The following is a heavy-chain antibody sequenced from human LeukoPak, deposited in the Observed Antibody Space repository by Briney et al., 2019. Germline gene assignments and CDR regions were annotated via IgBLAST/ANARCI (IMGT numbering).Heavy chain of an antibody. J-gene: IGHJ4*02. CDR2: VSYDGSNK. V-gene: IGHV3-30*04. CDR3: AREKALLWFGESAGYFDY. D-gene: IGHD3-10*01. Sequence: GGSLRLSCAASGFTFSSYAMHWVRQAPGKGLEWVAVVSYDGSNKYYADSVKGRFTISRDNSKNTLYLQMNSLRAEDTAVYYCAREKALLWFGESAGYFDYWGQGTLVTVSS. CDR1: GFTFSSYA.